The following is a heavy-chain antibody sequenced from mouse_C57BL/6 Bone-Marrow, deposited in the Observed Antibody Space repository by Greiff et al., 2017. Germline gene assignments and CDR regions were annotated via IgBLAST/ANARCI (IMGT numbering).Heavy chain of an antibody. CDR1: GFTFTDYY. V-gene: IGHV7-3*01. J-gene: IGHJ1*03. Sequence: EVQVVESGGGLVQPGGSLRLSCAASGFTFTDYYLSWVSQPPGKALEWLGFIRNKATGYTTEYRASGQGRFTTSRANTQSILYLPMNALIAEDSATYYCAGYAPRTWKGGYFDGWGTGTTVTVSS. CDR2: IRNKATGYTT. CDR3: AGYAPRTWKGGYFDG.